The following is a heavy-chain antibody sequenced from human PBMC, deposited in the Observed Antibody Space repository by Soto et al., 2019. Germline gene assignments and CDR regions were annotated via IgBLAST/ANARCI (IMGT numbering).Heavy chain of an antibody. CDR3: ARGTVNTRFYYYGMDV. D-gene: IGHD4-4*01. V-gene: IGHV3-30-3*01. CDR1: GFTFGSYA. Sequence: GGSLRLSCAASGFTFGSYAMHWVRQAPGKGLEWVAVISYDGSNKYYADSVKGRFTISRDNSKNTLYLQMNSLRAEDTAVYYCARGTVNTRFYYYGMDVWGQGTTVTVSS. J-gene: IGHJ6*02. CDR2: ISYDGSNK.